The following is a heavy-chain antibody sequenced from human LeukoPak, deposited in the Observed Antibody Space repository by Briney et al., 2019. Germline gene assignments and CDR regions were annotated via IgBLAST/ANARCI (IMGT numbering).Heavy chain of an antibody. Sequence: PGRSLRLSCAASGFTFSSYAMHWVRQAPGKGLEWVAVISYDGSNKYYADSVKGRFTISRDNSKNTLYLQMNSLRAEDTAVYYCAKMGIAARPFDYWGQGTLVTVSS. CDR1: GFTFSSYA. J-gene: IGHJ4*02. CDR3: AKMGIAARPFDY. D-gene: IGHD6-6*01. CDR2: ISYDGSNK. V-gene: IGHV3-30-3*02.